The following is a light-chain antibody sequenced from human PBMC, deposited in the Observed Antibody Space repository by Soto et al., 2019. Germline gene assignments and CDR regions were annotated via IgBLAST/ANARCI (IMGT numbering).Light chain of an antibody. J-gene: IGKJ1*01. CDR3: QQYNNWPRT. CDR2: GAS. V-gene: IGKV3-15*01. Sequence: IVMTQSPATLSVSPGERATFSCRASQSLSSNLAWYQQTPGQAPRLLIYGASTRATGIPARFSGSGSGTEFTLTISSLQSEEFAVYYCQQYNNWPRTFGQGTKLEIK. CDR1: QSLSSN.